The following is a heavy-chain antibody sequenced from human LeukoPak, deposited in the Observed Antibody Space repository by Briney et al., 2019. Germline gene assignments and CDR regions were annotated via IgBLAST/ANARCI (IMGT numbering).Heavy chain of an antibody. D-gene: IGHD3-10*01. CDR3: ARDSGTTGEVKFDP. CDR2: IYYSGST. V-gene: IGHV4-59*02. Sequence: SETLSLTCTISGGSVSDYYWSWIRQPPGKGLEWIGYIYYSGSTNYNPSLKSRVTISVDTSKNQFSLKLSSVTAADTAVYYCARDSGTTGEVKFDPWGQGTLVTVSS. CDR1: GGSVSDYY. J-gene: IGHJ5*02.